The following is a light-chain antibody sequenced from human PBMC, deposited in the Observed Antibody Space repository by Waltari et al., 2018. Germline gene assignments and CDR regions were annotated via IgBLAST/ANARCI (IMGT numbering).Light chain of an antibody. CDR1: QSVLYSSNNKNY. CDR2: WAS. J-gene: IGKJ2*01. Sequence: DIVMTHPPDSLAVSLGGRATINCKSSQSVLYSSNNKNYLAWYQQKPGQPPKLLIYWASTRESGVPDRFSGSGSGTDFTLTVSSLQAEDVAVYYCQQYYSDPYTFAQGTKLEIK. V-gene: IGKV4-1*01. CDR3: QQYYSDPYT.